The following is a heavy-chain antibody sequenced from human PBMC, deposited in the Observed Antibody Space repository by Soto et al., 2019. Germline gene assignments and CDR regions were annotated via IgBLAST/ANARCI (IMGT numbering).Heavy chain of an antibody. CDR1: GGSISSGGYS. V-gene: IGHV4-30-2*01. J-gene: IGHJ4*02. D-gene: IGHD4-17*01. CDR3: ARYDYGDYVLEY. CDR2: IYHSGST. Sequence: SETLSLTCAVSGGSISSGGYSWSWIRQPPGKGLEWIGYIYHSGSTYYNPSLKSRVTISVDRSKNQFSLKLSSVTAADTAVYYCARYDYGDYVLEYWGQGTLVTVSS.